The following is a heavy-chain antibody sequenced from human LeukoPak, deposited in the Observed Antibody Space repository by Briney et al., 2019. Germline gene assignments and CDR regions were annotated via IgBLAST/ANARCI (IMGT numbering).Heavy chain of an antibody. D-gene: IGHD3-3*01. J-gene: IGHJ4*02. V-gene: IGHV3-23*01. CDR1: GFTFNNYA. CDR3: AKSAYDFWSSFDS. Sequence: GGSLRLSCAASGFTFNNYAMSWVRQPPGRGLEWVSAISESGGNTYFADSVKGRFTISRDNSKNTLYLQMNSLRVEDTAVYYCAKSAYDFWSSFDSWGQGTLVTVSS. CDR2: ISESGGNT.